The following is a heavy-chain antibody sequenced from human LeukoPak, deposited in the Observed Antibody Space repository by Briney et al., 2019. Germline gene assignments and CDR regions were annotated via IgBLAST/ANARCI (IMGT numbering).Heavy chain of an antibody. CDR1: GFTFSSYA. D-gene: IGHD3-10*01. J-gene: IGHJ4*02. CDR3: ARDFGSYYFDY. V-gene: IGHV3-74*01. Sequence: GGSLRLSCAASGFTFSSYAMGWVRQAPGKGLVWVSRINSDGSSTSYADSVKGRFTISRDNAKNTLYLQMNSLRAEDTAVYYCARDFGSYYFDYWGQGTLVTVSS. CDR2: INSDGSST.